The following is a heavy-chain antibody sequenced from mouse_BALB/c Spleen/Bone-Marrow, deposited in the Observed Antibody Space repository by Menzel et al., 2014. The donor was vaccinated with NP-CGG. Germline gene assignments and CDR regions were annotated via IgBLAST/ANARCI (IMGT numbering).Heavy chain of an antibody. V-gene: IGHV1S22*01. J-gene: IGHJ3*01. Sequence: LQQSGSELVRPGGSVKLSCKASGYTFTSYWMNWVKQRPGQGLEWIGNFYPGWGSTNYDEKFKSKATLTVDTSSSTAYMHLSSLTSEDSAVYYCTRGDYDYDGFVYWGQGTLVTVSA. CDR1: GYTFTSYW. CDR3: TRGDYDYDGFVY. CDR2: FYPGWGST. D-gene: IGHD2-4*01.